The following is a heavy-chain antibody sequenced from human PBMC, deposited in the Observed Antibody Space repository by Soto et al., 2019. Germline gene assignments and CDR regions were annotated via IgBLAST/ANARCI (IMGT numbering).Heavy chain of an antibody. V-gene: IGHV3-33*01. J-gene: IGHJ4*02. Sequence: QVQLVESGGGVVQPGRSLRLSCAASGFTFSHYGIDWVRQAPGKGLEWVAGVWYDGSKQYYADSVKGRFTVFRDNSKNTVYLQMTSLRPEDTAVYYCARDNDRSCNFSYFDYWGQGILVTVSS. CDR1: GFTFSHYG. CDR3: ARDNDRSCNFSYFDY. CDR2: VWYDGSKQ. D-gene: IGHD2-15*01.